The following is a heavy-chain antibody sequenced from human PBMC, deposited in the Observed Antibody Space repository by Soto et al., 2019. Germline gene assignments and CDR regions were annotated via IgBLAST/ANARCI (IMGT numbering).Heavy chain of an antibody. CDR1: GFIFRSYG. CDR2: IAYAGADR. Sequence: GGSLRLSCAASGFIFRSYGMHWVRQAPGKGLEWVAAIAYAGADRYYLDCVKGRFSISRDNSQDTLHLEMSSLRVEDTAVYYCAKGGGYCSIGSCRTDYWGQGTLVTVSS. V-gene: IGHV3-30*18. CDR3: AKGGGYCSIGSCRTDY. J-gene: IGHJ4*02. D-gene: IGHD2-15*01.